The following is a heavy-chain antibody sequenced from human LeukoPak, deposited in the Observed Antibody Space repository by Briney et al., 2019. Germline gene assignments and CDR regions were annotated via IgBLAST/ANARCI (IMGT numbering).Heavy chain of an antibody. J-gene: IGHJ4*02. D-gene: IGHD3-10*01. CDR3: ARVPSSGGSGSFDY. Sequence: SSVKVSCKASGGTFSSYAISWVRQAPGQGLEWMGWISAYNGNTNYAQKLQGRVTMTTDTSTSTAYMELRSLRSDDTAVYYCARVPSSGGSGSFDYWGQGTLVTVSS. V-gene: IGHV1-18*01. CDR2: ISAYNGNT. CDR1: GGTFSSYA.